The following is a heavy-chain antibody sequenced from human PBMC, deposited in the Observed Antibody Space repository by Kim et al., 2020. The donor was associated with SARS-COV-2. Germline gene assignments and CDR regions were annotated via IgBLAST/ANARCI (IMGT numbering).Heavy chain of an antibody. CDR3: ARQDCSGGTCYPNWYFDL. J-gene: IGHJ2*01. V-gene: IGHV5-51*01. CDR2: IYPGDSDT. D-gene: IGHD2-15*01. Sequence: GESLKISCKGSGYSFTSYWIGWVRQMPGKGLEWMGIIYPGDSDTRYSPSFQGQVTISADKSISTAYLQWSSLKASDTAMYYCARQDCSGGTCYPNWYFDLWGRGTLVTVSS. CDR1: GYSFTSYW.